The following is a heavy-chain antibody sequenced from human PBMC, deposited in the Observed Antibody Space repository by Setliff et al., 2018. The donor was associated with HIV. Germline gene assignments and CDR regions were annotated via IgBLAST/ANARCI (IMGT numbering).Heavy chain of an antibody. Sequence: GVLRLSCAASGFTVDNYGMSWVRQSPGKGLEWVSTINWNGVTTYYADSVKGRFTISRDNAKNSLYLQMNSLRAEDTAIYYCARGGASSLPLDYWGHGTLVTVS. V-gene: IGHV3-20*04. CDR3: ARGGASSLPLDY. CDR2: INWNGVTT. J-gene: IGHJ4*01. CDR1: GFTVDNYG. D-gene: IGHD6-13*01.